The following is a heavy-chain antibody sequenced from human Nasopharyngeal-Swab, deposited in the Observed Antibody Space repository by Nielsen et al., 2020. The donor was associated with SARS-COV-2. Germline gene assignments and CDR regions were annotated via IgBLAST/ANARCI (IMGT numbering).Heavy chain of an antibody. CDR2: IDWDDDK. D-gene: IGHD3-16*01. Sequence: SGPTLVTPTQTLTLTCTFSGFSLSTSGMCVSWIRQPPGKALEWLARIDWDDDKYYSTSLKTRLTVSKDTSKNQVVLTMTNMDPVDTATYYCAHRWGSWAGSYFDYWGQGTLVTVSS. CDR1: GFSLSTSGMC. V-gene: IGHV2-70*12. CDR3: AHRWGSWAGSYFDY. J-gene: IGHJ4*02.